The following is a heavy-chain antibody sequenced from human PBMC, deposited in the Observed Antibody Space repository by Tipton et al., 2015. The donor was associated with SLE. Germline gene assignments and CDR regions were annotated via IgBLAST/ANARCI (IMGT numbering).Heavy chain of an antibody. J-gene: IGHJ4*02. D-gene: IGHD2-15*01. V-gene: IGHV4-59*12. CDR2: IYYSGST. Sequence: TLSLTCTVSGGSISSYYWSWIRQPPGKGLEWIGSIYYSGSTYYNPSLKSRVTISVDTSKNQFSLKLSSVTAADTAVYYCARCRGSCYSVDYWGQGTLVTVSS. CDR3: ARCRGSCYSVDY. CDR1: GGSISSYY.